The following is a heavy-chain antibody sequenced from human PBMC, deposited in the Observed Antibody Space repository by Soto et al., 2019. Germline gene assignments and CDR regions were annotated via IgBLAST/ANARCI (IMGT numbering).Heavy chain of an antibody. D-gene: IGHD3-10*01. CDR1: GFTFSSYG. CDR3: ANSVSPKSESIYYYFGMDV. CDR2: ISYDGIHK. V-gene: IGHV3-30*18. Sequence: QVQLVESGGGVVQPGRSLRLSCAASGFTFSSYGMHWGRQAPGKGLEWVAVISYDGIHKYYADSVKGRFTISRDNSKNTLYLQMNSLRADDTAVYYCANSVSPKSESIYYYFGMDVWGQGTTVTVSS. J-gene: IGHJ6*02.